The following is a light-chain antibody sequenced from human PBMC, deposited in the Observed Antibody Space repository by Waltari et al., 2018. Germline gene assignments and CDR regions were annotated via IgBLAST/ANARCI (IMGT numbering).Light chain of an antibody. Sequence: SYELTQPPSVSVSPGQTARIPCSGDALPKQYSYWYQQKPGQAPILVMFKDSERPSASPERFSGSTSGTTVTLTISEVQAEDEADYYCQSADSSGDYVVFGGGTKLTVL. J-gene: IGLJ2*01. CDR2: KDS. CDR3: QSADSSGDYVV. V-gene: IGLV3-25*03. CDR1: ALPKQY.